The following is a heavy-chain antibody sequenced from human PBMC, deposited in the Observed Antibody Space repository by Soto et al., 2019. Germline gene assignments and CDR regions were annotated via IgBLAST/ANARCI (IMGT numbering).Heavy chain of an antibody. CDR3: AAGGGPPRYY. D-gene: IGHD1-26*01. V-gene: IGHV4-30-2*01. Sequence: LQLQESGSGLVMPSQTLSLTCAVSGDSISSGGYSWRWIRQPPGKGLEWIGYIYHSGSTYYNPSLKSRVTISVDRSMNQFSLKLSSVTAADTAVYYCAAGGGPPRYYWGQGTLVTVSS. CDR2: IYHSGST. CDR1: GDSISSGGYS. J-gene: IGHJ4*02.